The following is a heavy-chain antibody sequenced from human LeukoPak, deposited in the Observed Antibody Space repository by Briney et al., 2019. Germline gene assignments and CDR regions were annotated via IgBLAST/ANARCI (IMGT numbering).Heavy chain of an antibody. Sequence: ASVKVSCEASGYTFTGYYMHWVRQATGQGLEWMGWMNPNSGNTGYAQKFQGRVTMTRNTSISTAYMELSSLRSEDTAVYYCARGPQWLVRYWGQGTPVTVSS. CDR1: GYTFTGYY. CDR3: ARGPQWLVRY. V-gene: IGHV1-8*02. D-gene: IGHD6-19*01. CDR2: MNPNSGNT. J-gene: IGHJ4*02.